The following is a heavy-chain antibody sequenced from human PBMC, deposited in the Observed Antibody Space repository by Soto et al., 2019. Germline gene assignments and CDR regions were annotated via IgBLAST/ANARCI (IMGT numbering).Heavy chain of an antibody. CDR2: ISYDGSNK. D-gene: IGHD4-4*01. CDR1: GFTFSSYA. J-gene: IGHJ2*01. Sequence: QVQLVESGGGVVQPGRSLRLSCAASGFTFSSYAMHWVRQAPGKGLEWVAVISYDGSNKYSADSVKGRFTISRDNPKNTLYLQMNSLRTEDTAVYYCARPLWRDDYNWGYFDLWGRGTLVTVSS. CDR3: ARPLWRDDYNWGYFDL. V-gene: IGHV3-30-3*01.